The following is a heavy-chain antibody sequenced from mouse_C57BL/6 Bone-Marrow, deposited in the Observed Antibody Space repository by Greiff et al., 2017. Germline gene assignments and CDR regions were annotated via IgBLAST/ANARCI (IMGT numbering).Heavy chain of an antibody. Sequence: VQLQQPGAELVKPGASVKLSCKASGYTFTSYRMHWVKQRPGQGLAWIGMFHPNSGSTNYNEKFKSKATLTVDKSSSTAYLQLSRLTSEDSAVYYWAYRYYFDYWGQGTTLTVSS. CDR3: AYRYYFDY. D-gene: IGHD5-5*01. CDR2: FHPNSGST. V-gene: IGHV1-64*01. J-gene: IGHJ2*01. CDR1: GYTFTSYR.